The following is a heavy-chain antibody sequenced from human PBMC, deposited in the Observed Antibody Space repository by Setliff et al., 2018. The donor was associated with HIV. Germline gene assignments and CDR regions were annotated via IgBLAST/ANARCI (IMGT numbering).Heavy chain of an antibody. CDR3: ARAGGARRYYYYYMDV. D-gene: IGHD1-26*01. CDR2: IYYSGST. V-gene: IGHV4-4*02. Sequence: SETLSLTCAVSGGSISSSNWWTWVRQPPGKGLEWIGSIYYSGSTYYNPSLKSRVTISVDTSKNQFSLKLSSVTAADTAVYYCARAGGARRYYYYYMDVWGKGTTVTVSS. CDR1: GGSISSSNW. J-gene: IGHJ6*03.